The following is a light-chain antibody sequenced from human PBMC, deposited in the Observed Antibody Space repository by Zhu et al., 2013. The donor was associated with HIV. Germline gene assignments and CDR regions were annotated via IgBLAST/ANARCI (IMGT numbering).Light chain of an antibody. CDR2: GAS. CDR1: QSLSSNS. CDR3: QQSVSSPWT. J-gene: IGKJ1*01. Sequence: EIVLTQSPGTLSLSPGERATLSCRASQSLSSNSLAWYHQKPGQVPRLLIYGASHRATGIPDRFSGSGSGTDFTLTISRLEPEDFAMYYCQQSVSSPWTFGQGTKVEIK. V-gene: IGKV3-20*01.